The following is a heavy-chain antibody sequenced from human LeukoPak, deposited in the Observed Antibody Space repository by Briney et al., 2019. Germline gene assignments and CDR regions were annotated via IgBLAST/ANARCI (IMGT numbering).Heavy chain of an antibody. D-gene: IGHD4-17*01. CDR1: GYTFTGYY. CDR2: INPNSGGT. V-gene: IGHV1-2*06. Sequence: ASVKVSCKASGYTFTGYYMHWVRQARGQGLDWMGRINPNSGGTNYAQKFQGRVTMTRETSISTAYMELSRLRSDDTAVYCCARVNADLYWYFDLWGRGTLVTVS. CDR3: ARVNADLYWYFDL. J-gene: IGHJ2*01.